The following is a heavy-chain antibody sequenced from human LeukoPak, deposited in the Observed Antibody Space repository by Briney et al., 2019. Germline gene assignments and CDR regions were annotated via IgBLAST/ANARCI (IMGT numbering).Heavy chain of an antibody. J-gene: IGHJ4*02. Sequence: GGSLRLSCAASGFTFGSYGMHWVRQAPGKGLEWVAFTQYDGSNKYYADSVKGRFSISRDNSKNTLNLQMNSLRAEDTAVYYCAKDPRIVGYCSSTSCYHFDYWGQGTLVTVSS. CDR3: AKDPRIVGYCSSTSCYHFDY. V-gene: IGHV3-30*02. CDR2: TQYDGSNK. D-gene: IGHD2-2*01. CDR1: GFTFGSYG.